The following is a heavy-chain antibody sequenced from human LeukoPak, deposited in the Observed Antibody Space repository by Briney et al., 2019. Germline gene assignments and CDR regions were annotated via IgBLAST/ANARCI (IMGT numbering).Heavy chain of an antibody. J-gene: IGHJ6*03. V-gene: IGHV3-74*01. CDR3: ARDGVLGWELLRRNYYYYYMDV. CDR1: GFTFSSYW. Sequence: GGSLRLSCAASGFTFSSYWMHWVRQAPGKGLVWVSRINSDGSSTSYADSVKGRCTISRDNAKNTLYLQMNSLRAEDTAVYYCARDGVLGWELLRRNYYYYYMDVWGKGTTVTVSS. D-gene: IGHD1-26*01. CDR2: INSDGSST.